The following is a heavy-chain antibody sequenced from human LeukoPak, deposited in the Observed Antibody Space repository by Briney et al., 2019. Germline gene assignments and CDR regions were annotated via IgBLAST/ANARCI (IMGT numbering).Heavy chain of an antibody. CDR2: ISSSSSTI. J-gene: IGHJ4*02. D-gene: IGHD3-22*01. Sequence: GGSLRLSCAASGFTFSSYSMNWVRQAPGKGLEWVSYISSSSSTIYYADSVKGRFTISRDNAKNSLYLQMNSLRAEDTAVYYCARETSPYYYDSSGYDRWGQGTLVTVSS. V-gene: IGHV3-48*04. CDR3: ARETSPYYYDSSGYDR. CDR1: GFTFSSYS.